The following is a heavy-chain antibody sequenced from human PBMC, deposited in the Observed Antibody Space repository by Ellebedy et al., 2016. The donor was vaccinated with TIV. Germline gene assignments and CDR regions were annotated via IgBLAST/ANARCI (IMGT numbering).Heavy chain of an antibody. CDR3: SKEGAHDDLDI. D-gene: IGHD1-26*01. V-gene: IGHV3-23*01. CDR2: ISSDGGST. J-gene: IGHJ3*02. Sequence: GESLKISCAASGFTFNSYHMNWVRQPPGKELEWVSSISSDGGSTYYADSVKGRFTISIDNSKNTMYLQMNSLRDDDSAVYYCSKEGAHDDLDIWGQGTMVSVSS. CDR1: GFTFNSYH.